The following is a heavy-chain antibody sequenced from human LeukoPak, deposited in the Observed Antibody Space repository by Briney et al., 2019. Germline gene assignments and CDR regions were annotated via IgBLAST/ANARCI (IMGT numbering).Heavy chain of an antibody. CDR2: IYYSGST. D-gene: IGHD1-26*01. CDR3: AREVGALTP. V-gene: IGHV4-59*01. Sequence: SETLSLTCTVSGGSISSYYWSWIRQPPGKGLEWIGYIYYSGSTNYNPSLKSRVTISVDTSKNQFSLKLSSVTAADTAVYYCAREVGALTPWGQGTLVTVSS. CDR1: GGSISSYY. J-gene: IGHJ5*02.